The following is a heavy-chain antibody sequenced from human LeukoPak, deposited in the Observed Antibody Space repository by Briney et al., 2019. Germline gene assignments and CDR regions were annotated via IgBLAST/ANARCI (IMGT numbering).Heavy chain of an antibody. CDR2: IYYSGST. J-gene: IGHJ3*02. V-gene: IGHV4-39*07. CDR3: ARTGSYGDYAGLIDI. CDR1: GGSISSSSHY. Sequence: SETLSLTCTVSGGSISSSSHYWGWIRQPPGKGLEWIGSIYYSGSTYYNPSLKSRVTISVDTSKNQFSLKLSSVTAADTAVYYCARTGSYGDYAGLIDIWGQGTMVTVSS. D-gene: IGHD4-17*01.